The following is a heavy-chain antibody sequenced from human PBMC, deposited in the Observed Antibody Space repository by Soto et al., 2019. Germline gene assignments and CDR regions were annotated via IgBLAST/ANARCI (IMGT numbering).Heavy chain of an antibody. CDR3: ARDSCSVKDF. J-gene: IGHJ4*02. CDR1: GFTFSAYA. V-gene: IGHV3-30*04. Sequence: QVQLVESGGGVVQPGRSLRLSCAASGFTFSAYALHWVRQAPGKGLEWLAVISYDGSNKYYADSVKGRFTISRDDSKNTLYLQMNSLRAEDTAVYYCARDSCSVKDFWGQGTLVTVSS. CDR2: ISYDGSNK. D-gene: IGHD2-15*01.